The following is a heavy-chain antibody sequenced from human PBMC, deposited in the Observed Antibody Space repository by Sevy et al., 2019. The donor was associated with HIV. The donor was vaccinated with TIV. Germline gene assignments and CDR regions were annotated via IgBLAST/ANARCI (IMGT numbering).Heavy chain of an antibody. CDR1: GDSVSSNSAA. CDR2: TYYRSKWYN. CDR3: ARDRPLMITFGGVIANYYYYGMYV. Sequence: LRLSCAISGDSVSSNSAAWNWIRQSPSRGLEWLGRTYYRSKWYNDYAVSVKSRITINPDTSKNQFSLQLNSVTPEDTAVYYCARDRPLMITFGGVIANYYYYGMYVWGQGTTVTVSS. D-gene: IGHD3-16*02. V-gene: IGHV6-1*01. J-gene: IGHJ6*02.